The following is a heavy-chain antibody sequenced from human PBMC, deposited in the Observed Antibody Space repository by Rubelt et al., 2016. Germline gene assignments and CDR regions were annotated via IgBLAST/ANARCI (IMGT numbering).Heavy chain of an antibody. Sequence: QLHLQESGPGLVKPSETLSLTCTVSGGSVSASSYYWGWIRQPPGKGLEWIGEINPSGNTDYNPSLKSRGPISEETSKNQLSLKLTAVTAADTAVYDCARDPRYHGSGSPFDYLGQGTLVTVSS. CDR2: INPSGNT. CDR1: GGSVSASSYY. J-gene: IGHJ4*02. V-gene: IGHV4-39*07. D-gene: IGHD3-10*01. CDR3: ARDPRYHGSGSPFDY.